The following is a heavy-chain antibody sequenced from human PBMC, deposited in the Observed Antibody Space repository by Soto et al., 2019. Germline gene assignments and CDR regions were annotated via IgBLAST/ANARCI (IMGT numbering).Heavy chain of an antibody. CDR3: ARDRWDSGYESHGMDV. V-gene: IGHV3-30-3*01. CDR2: ISYDGSNK. D-gene: IGHD5-12*01. CDR1: GFTFSSYA. Sequence: QVQLVESGGGVVQPGRSLRLSCAASGFTFSSYAMHWVRQAPGKGLEWVAVISYDGSNKYFADSVKGRFTISRDNSKNTLYLQMNSLRAEDTAVYYCARDRWDSGYESHGMDVWGQGTTVTVSS. J-gene: IGHJ6*02.